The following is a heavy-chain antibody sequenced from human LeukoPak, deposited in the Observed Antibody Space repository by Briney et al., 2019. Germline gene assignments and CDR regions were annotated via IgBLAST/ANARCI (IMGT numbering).Heavy chain of an antibody. CDR3: AIHIVVVPAAKKKNWFDP. Sequence: SETLSLTCAVYGGSFSGYYWSWIRQPPGKGLEWIGEINHSGSTNYNPSLKSRVPISVDTSKNQFSLKLSSVTAADTAVYYCAIHIVVVPAAKKKNWFDPWGQGTLVTVSS. CDR2: INHSGST. V-gene: IGHV4-34*01. CDR1: GGSFSGYY. D-gene: IGHD2-2*01. J-gene: IGHJ5*02.